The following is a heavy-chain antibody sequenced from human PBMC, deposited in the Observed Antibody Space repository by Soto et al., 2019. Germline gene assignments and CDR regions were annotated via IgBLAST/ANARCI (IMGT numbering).Heavy chain of an antibody. CDR1: GFTFSAYW. CDR2: IKQAGSEK. J-gene: IGHJ4*02. Sequence: EVQLVESGGGLVQTGGSLRLSCVASGFTFSAYWMSWVRQAPGKGLEWVANIKQAGSEKYYVDSVNGRFIISRDDAKNSLFLQVNSLRVEDTAVYYCAREKRANGYFEYWGQGTLVTVSS. D-gene: IGHD6-25*01. CDR3: AREKRANGYFEY. V-gene: IGHV3-7*01.